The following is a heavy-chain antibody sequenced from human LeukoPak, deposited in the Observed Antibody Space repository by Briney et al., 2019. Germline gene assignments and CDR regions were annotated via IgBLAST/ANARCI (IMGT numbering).Heavy chain of an antibody. CDR1: GFSFDSYW. CDR2: INHDGTEK. CDR3: ARVRSAAAGPLDY. D-gene: IGHD6-13*01. J-gene: IGHJ4*02. Sequence: GGSLRLSCVASGFSFDSYWMNWVRQAPGKGLEWVANINHDGTEKYYVDSVKGRFSIPRDNAKESLYLQMNSLRAEDTAVYYCARVRSAAAGPLDYWGLGTLVTVSS. V-gene: IGHV3-7*01.